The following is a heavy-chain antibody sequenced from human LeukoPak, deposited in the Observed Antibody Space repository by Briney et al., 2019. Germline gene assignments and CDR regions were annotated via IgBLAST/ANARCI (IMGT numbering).Heavy chain of an antibody. CDR1: GSTVSSNY. Sequence: GGSLRLSCAASGSTVSSNYMSWVRQAPGKGLEWVSVIYSGGSTYYADSVKGRFTISRDNSKNTLYLQMNSLRAEDTAVYYCARSRSSGWLFDYWGQGTLVTVSS. D-gene: IGHD6-19*01. V-gene: IGHV3-66*01. CDR3: ARSRSSGWLFDY. J-gene: IGHJ4*02. CDR2: IYSGGST.